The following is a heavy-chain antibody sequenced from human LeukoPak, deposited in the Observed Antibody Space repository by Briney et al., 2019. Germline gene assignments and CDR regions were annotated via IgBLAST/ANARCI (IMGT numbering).Heavy chain of an antibody. Sequence: SVKVSCKASGGTFSSYAISWVRQAPGQGLEWMGRIIPIFGTANYAQKFQGRVTITTDESTSTAYMELSSLRSEDTAVYYCARGPVLLLWFGELLPKNNWFDPWGQGTLVTVSS. D-gene: IGHD3-10*01. CDR3: ARGPVLLLWFGELLPKNNWFDP. V-gene: IGHV1-69*05. CDR1: GGTFSSYA. CDR2: IIPIFGTA. J-gene: IGHJ5*02.